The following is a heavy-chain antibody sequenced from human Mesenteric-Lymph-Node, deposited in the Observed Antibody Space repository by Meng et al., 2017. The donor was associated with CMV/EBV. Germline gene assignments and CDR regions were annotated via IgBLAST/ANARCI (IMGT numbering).Heavy chain of an antibody. V-gene: IGHV4-34*01. Sequence: YGGAFSGYYWSRSRQPPGKGLVWIREINHSGSTNDNPSLKSRVTISVDTSKNQFSLKLSSVTAADTAVYYCASGSKGSSWPNWFDPWGQGTLVTVSS. CDR1: GGAFSGYY. J-gene: IGHJ5*02. D-gene: IGHD6-13*01. CDR2: INHSGST. CDR3: ASGSKGSSWPNWFDP.